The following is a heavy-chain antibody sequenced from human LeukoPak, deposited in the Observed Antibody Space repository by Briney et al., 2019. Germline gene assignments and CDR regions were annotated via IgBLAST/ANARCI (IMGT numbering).Heavy chain of an antibody. J-gene: IGHJ4*02. CDR2: INPNSGGT. CDR3: ARLEIRVLAAADDY. D-gene: IGHD6-13*01. Sequence: GASVKVSCKASGYTFTGYYMHCVRQAPGQGLEWMGRINPNSGGTNYAQKFQGRVTMTRDTSISTAYMELSRLRSDDTAVYYCARLEIRVLAAADDYWGQGTLVTVSS. CDR1: GYTFTGYY. V-gene: IGHV1-2*06.